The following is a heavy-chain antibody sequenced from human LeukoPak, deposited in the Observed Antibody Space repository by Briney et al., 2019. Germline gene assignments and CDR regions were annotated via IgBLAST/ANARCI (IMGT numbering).Heavy chain of an antibody. CDR2: IYYSGST. V-gene: IGHV4-39*07. CDR3: ARDRVGPEGSFDY. CDR1: GGSISGSSYY. Sequence: SETLSLTCTVSGGSISGSSYYWGWIRQPPGKGLEWIGSIYYSGSTYYNPSLKSRVTISADTSKNQFSLKLSSVTAADTAVYYCARDRVGPEGSFDYWGQGTLVTVSS. D-gene: IGHD1-26*01. J-gene: IGHJ4*02.